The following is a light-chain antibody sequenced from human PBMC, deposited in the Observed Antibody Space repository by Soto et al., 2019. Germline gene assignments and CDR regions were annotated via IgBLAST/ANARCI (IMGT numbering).Light chain of an antibody. CDR1: SSNIGAGYD. Sequence: QSVLTQPPSVYGAPGQRVTISCTGGSSNIGAGYDVHWYHQFPGTAPKLLVYGNTNRPSGISDRFSASKSGSSASLAITGLQAEDEADYYCQSYDSSLRAWVFGGGTKVTVL. J-gene: IGLJ3*02. CDR3: QSYDSSLRAWV. V-gene: IGLV1-40*01. CDR2: GNT.